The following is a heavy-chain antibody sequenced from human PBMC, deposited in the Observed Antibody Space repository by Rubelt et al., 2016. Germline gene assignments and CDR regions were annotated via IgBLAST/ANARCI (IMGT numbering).Heavy chain of an antibody. CDR1: GYPIRSGYY. Sequence: QVQLQESGPGLVKPSETLSLTCHVSGYPIRSGYYWGWIRQAPGKGLEWIGSVHYSVSAYYNPSLKRRVNISLDTSNNHFPLKLNSVTAADTALYYCVRVEIGVALDYWGRGTRVIVSS. CDR2: VHYSVSA. CDR3: VRVEIGVALDY. D-gene: IGHD2-8*01. J-gene: IGHJ4*02. V-gene: IGHV4-38-2*02.